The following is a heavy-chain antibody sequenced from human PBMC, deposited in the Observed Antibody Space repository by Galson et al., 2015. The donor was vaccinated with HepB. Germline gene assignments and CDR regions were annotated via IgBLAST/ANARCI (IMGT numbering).Heavy chain of an antibody. J-gene: IGHJ4*02. V-gene: IGHV3-23*01. CDR3: AKVSWEYCSSTSCYLYSNPLDY. CDR2: ISGSGGST. CDR1: GFTFSSYA. D-gene: IGHD2-2*01. Sequence: SLRLSCAASGFTFSSYAMSWVRQAPGKGLEWVSAISGSGGSTYYADSVKGRFTISRDNSKNTLYLQMNSLRAEDTAVYYCAKVSWEYCSSTSCYLYSNPLDYWGQGTLVTVSS.